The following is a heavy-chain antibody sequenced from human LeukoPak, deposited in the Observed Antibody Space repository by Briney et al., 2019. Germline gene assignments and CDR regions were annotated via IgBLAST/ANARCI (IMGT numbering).Heavy chain of an antibody. V-gene: IGHV3-43*02. J-gene: IGHJ5*02. Sequence: GGSLRLSCAASGFTFGDYPMHWIRQTPGQGLEWVSLISPDGGRLFQADSVRGRFTISRDNSKNSLYLQMNSLRSEDTALYYCAKDMGGSGRNWASNWFDPWGQGTLVTVSS. CDR3: AKDMGGSGRNWASNWFDP. CDR1: GFTFGDYP. D-gene: IGHD1-26*01. CDR2: ISPDGGRL.